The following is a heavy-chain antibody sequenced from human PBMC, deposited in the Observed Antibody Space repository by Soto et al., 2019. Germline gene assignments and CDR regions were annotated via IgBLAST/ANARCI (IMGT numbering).Heavy chain of an antibody. J-gene: IGHJ5*02. Sequence: ASVKVSCKASGYTFTGYYMHWVRQAPGQGLEWMGWINPNSGGTNYAQKFQGWVTMTRDTSISTAYMELSRLRSDDTAVYYCARAANPLVVPAAMASWFDPLGQPTLVTVSS. V-gene: IGHV1-2*04. CDR3: ARAANPLVVPAAMASWFDP. CDR2: INPNSGGT. CDR1: GYTFTGYY. D-gene: IGHD2-2*01.